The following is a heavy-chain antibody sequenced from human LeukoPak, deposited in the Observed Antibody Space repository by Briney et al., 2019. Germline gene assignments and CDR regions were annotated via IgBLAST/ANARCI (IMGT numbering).Heavy chain of an antibody. CDR3: ARAPYYYYYMDV. CDR1: GGSISSYY. V-gene: IGHV4-59*01. J-gene: IGHJ6*03. Sequence: PSETLSLTCTVSGGSISSYYWSWIRQPPGKGLEWIGYIYYSGSTNYNPSLKSRVTISVDTSKNQFSLTLSSVTAAATAVYYCARAPYYYYYMDVWGKGTTVTVSS. CDR2: IYYSGST.